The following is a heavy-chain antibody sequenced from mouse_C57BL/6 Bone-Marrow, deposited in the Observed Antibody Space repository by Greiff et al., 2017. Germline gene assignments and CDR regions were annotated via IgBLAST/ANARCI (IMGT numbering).Heavy chain of an antibody. J-gene: IGHJ1*03. D-gene: IGHD1-1*01. CDR3: ARRGYGSSSGYFDV. V-gene: IGHV1-9*01. Sequence: QVQLQQSGAELMKPGASVKLSCKATGDTFTGYWIEWVKQRPGHGLEWIGEILPGSGRTNYNEKFKGKATFTADTSSNTAYMQLSSLTTEDSAIYYCARRGYGSSSGYFDVWRTGTAVTVSS. CDR1: GDTFTGYW. CDR2: ILPGSGRT.